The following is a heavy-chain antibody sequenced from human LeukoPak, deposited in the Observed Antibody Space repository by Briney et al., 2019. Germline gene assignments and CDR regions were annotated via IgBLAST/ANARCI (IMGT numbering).Heavy chain of an antibody. CDR1: GGSISSGGYS. V-gene: IGHV4-30-2*01. D-gene: IGHD4-17*01. CDR2: IYHSGST. Sequence: SETLSLTCAVSGGSISSGGYSWSWIRQPPGKGLEWIGYIYHSGSTYYNPSLKSRVTISVDRSKNQFSLKLNSATAADTAVYYCARDRYGDHTYFDYWGQGTLVTVSS. CDR3: ARDRYGDHTYFDY. J-gene: IGHJ4*02.